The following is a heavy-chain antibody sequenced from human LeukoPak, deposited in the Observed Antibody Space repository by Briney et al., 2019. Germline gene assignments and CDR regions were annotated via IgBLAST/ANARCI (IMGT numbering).Heavy chain of an antibody. CDR1: GFTFSSCA. Sequence: PGGSLRLSCAASGFTFSSCAMNWVRQAPGKGLEWVSSISSSSSYIYYADSVKGRFTISRDNAKNSLYLQMNSLRAEDTAVYYCASDYYDSSGYFYFDYWGQGTLVTVSS. V-gene: IGHV3-21*01. CDR3: ASDYYDSSGYFYFDY. J-gene: IGHJ4*02. D-gene: IGHD3-22*01. CDR2: ISSSSSYI.